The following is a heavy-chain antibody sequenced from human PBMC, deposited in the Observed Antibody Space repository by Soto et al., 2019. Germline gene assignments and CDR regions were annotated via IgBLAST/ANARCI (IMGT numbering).Heavy chain of an antibody. CDR1: GGTFSSYA. V-gene: IGHV1-2*02. CDR3: ARGYKFDH. CDR2: IIPNTGDT. Sequence: GASVKVSCKASGGTFSSYAISWVRQAPGQGLEWMGGIIPNTGDTNYAQKFQGRVTMTRDTSINTAYMEVSGLRSDDTAVYYCARGYKFDHWGQGALVTVSS. J-gene: IGHJ4*02. D-gene: IGHD1-1*01.